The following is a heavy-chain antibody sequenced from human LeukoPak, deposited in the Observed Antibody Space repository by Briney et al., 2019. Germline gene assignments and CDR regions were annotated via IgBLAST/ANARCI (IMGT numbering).Heavy chain of an antibody. Sequence: GGSLRLSCAASGFTFSSYTMNWVRQAPGKGLEWVSSIAGSSGYISYADSVKGLFTISRDNAKKSLYLQMTSLTAEDTAVYYCARDRGAYCGGDCYLGFDYWGRGTLVTVSS. CDR3: ARDRGAYCGGDCYLGFDY. CDR1: GFTFSSYT. CDR2: IAGSSGYI. V-gene: IGHV3-21*01. J-gene: IGHJ4*01. D-gene: IGHD2-21*02.